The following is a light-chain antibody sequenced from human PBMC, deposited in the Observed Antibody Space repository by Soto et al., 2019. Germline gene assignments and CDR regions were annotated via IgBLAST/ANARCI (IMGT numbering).Light chain of an antibody. CDR2: GAS. CDR3: QQQNQWPIT. J-gene: IGKJ5*01. Sequence: EIVMTQSPGTLSLSPGDTATLSCRASQSLGSDLAWYQQKPGQAPRLLIFGASARPTGIPARFSGSGSGTEFTLTINSLKSEDSAVYDCQQQNQWPITFGQGTRLEIK. CDR1: QSLGSD. V-gene: IGKV3D-15*01.